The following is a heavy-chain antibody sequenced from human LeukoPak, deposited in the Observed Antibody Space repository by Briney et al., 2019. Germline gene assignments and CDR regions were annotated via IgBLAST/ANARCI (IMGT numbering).Heavy chain of an antibody. Sequence: PGGSLRLSCAASGXTVSSNYMSWVRQAPGKGLEWVSVIYSGGSTYYADSVKGRFTISRDNSKNTLYLQMDGLRAEDTAVYYCARDLAATQDYWGQGTLVTVSS. CDR3: ARDLAATQDY. V-gene: IGHV3-66*01. J-gene: IGHJ4*02. CDR2: IYSGGST. CDR1: GXTVSSNY. D-gene: IGHD2-15*01.